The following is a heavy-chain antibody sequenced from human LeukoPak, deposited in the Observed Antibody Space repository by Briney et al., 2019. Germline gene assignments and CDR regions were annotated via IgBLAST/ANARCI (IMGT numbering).Heavy chain of an antibody. D-gene: IGHD6-19*01. CDR1: GFTVSSHY. CDR2: FYGGDNT. Sequence: PGGSLRLSCAASGFTVSSHYMIWVRHAPEKGLEWVSIFYGGDNTDYGDSVKGRFNISRDNSKNTLYLQMNSMTTEDTAVYYWARSGVAGEYDWWGQGTLVTVSS. V-gene: IGHV3-66*02. J-gene: IGHJ4*02. CDR3: ARSGVAGEYDW.